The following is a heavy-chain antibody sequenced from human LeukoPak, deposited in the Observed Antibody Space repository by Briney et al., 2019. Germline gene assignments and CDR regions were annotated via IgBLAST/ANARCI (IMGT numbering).Heavy chain of an antibody. CDR2: VSGSGGST. J-gene: IGHJ4*02. Sequence: GGSLRLSCAASGFTFSIGAMSWVRQAPGKGLEWVSAVSGSGGSTYYADSVKGRFTISRDNSKNTVFLQMDSLRAEDTAVYYCAKDPIMGDGGGNGHPYFFDYWDQGTLVAVSS. D-gene: IGHD4-23*01. CDR3: AKDPIMGDGGGNGHPYFFDY. CDR1: GFTFSIGA. V-gene: IGHV3-23*01.